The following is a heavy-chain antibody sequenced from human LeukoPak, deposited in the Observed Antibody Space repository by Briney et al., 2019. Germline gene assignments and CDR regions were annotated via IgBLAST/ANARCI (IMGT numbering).Heavy chain of an antibody. D-gene: IGHD3-22*01. CDR3: ARGGGYYDSSGYYTNNDAFDI. CDR1: GGSISSVNRY. V-gene: IGHV4-30-4*01. Sequence: PSETLSLTCTVSGGSISSVNRYWSWIRQPPGKGLEWIGYIYNSGSTYYNPSLKSRVTVSVDTSKNQFSLKLSSVTAADTAVYYCARGGGYYDSSGYYTNNDAFDIWGQGTMVTVSS. J-gene: IGHJ3*02. CDR2: IYNSGST.